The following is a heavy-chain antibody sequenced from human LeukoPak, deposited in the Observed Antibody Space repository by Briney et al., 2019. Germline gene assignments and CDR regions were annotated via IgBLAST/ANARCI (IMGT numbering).Heavy chain of an antibody. CDR1: GGSFSGYY. D-gene: IGHD1-7*01. J-gene: IGHJ5*02. CDR3: ARDNWNYLSRWFDP. Sequence: SETLSLTCAVYGGSFSGYYWGWIRQPPGKGLEWIGEINHSGSTNYNPSLKSRVTISVDTSKNQFSLKLSSVTAADTAVYYCARDNWNYLSRWFDPWGQGTLVTVSS. CDR2: INHSGST. V-gene: IGHV4-34*01.